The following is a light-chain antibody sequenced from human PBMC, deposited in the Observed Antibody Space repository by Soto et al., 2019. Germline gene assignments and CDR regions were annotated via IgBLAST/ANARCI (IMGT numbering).Light chain of an antibody. V-gene: IGKV3-15*01. Sequence: EIVMTQSPATLSVSPGERVTLSCRASQNIANYLAWYQQKPCQGPRLLIYGASTRATGIPARFSGSGSEREFTLTINSLQSEAFAVYYCQQYYNWPPYTFGQGTNLDIK. CDR3: QQYYNWPPYT. J-gene: IGKJ2*01. CDR2: GAS. CDR1: QNIANY.